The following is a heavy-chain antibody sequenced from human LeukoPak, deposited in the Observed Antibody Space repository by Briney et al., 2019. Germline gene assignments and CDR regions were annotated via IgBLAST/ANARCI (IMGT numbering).Heavy chain of an antibody. CDR1: GFTFSSYG. CDR3: ANSGPSGRYCSSTSCHHNWFDP. Sequence: PGGSLSLSCAASGFTFSSYGMHWVRQAPGKGLEWVAVISYDGSNKYYADSVKGRFTISRDNSKNTLYLQMNSLRAEDTAVYYCANSGPSGRYCSSTSCHHNWFDPWGQGTLVTVSS. V-gene: IGHV3-30*18. J-gene: IGHJ5*02. CDR2: ISYDGSNK. D-gene: IGHD2-2*01.